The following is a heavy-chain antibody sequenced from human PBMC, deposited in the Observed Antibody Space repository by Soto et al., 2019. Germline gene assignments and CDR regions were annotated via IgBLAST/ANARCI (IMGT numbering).Heavy chain of an antibody. CDR3: AKDTYDFWSGYPGGSFDY. J-gene: IGHJ4*02. V-gene: IGHV3-9*01. CDR1: GFTFDDYA. CDR2: ISWNSGSI. Sequence: GGSLRLSCAASGFTFDDYAMHWVRQAPGKGLEWVSGISWNSGSIGYADSVKGRFTISRDNAKNSLYLQMNSLRAEDTALYYCAKDTYDFWSGYPGGSFDYWGQGTLVTVSS. D-gene: IGHD3-3*01.